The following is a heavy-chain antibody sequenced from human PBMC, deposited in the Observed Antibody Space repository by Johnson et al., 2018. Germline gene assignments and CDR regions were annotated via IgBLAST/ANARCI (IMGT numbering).Heavy chain of an antibody. CDR3: WRDRYVAGRNWFDP. CDR1: GFTFSSYS. J-gene: IGHJ5*02. CDR2: ISSSSSTI. D-gene: IGHD6-19*01. V-gene: IGHV3-48*02. Sequence: VQLVQSGGGLVQPGGSLRLSCAASGFTFSSYSMNWVRQAPGKGLEWVSYISSSSSTIYYADSVKGRFTISRDNAKNSLFLQMNSLGDEDTAVFYCWRDRYVAGRNWFDPWGQGTLVTVSS.